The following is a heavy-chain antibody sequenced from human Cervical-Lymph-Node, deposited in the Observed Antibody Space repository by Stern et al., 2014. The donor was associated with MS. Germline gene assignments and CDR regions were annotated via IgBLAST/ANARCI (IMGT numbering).Heavy chain of an antibody. CDR3: ATDIVVVPADTTNWFDP. D-gene: IGHD2-2*01. CDR2: ISSSSSYI. V-gene: IGHV3-21*01. J-gene: IGHJ5*02. CDR1: GFTFSSYS. Sequence: VQLVESGGGLVKPGGSLRLSCAASGFTFSSYSMNWVRQAPGKGLEWVSSISSSSSYIYYADSVKGRFTISRDNAKNSLYLQMNSLRAEDTAVYYCATDIVVVPADTTNWFDPWGQGTLVTVSS.